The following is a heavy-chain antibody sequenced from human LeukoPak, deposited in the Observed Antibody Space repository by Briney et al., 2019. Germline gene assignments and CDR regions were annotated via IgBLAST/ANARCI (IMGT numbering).Heavy chain of an antibody. CDR1: GFTFSSYG. Sequence: PGGSLRLSCAASGFTFSSYGMHWVRQAPGKGLEWVAVIWYDGSNKHYADSVKGRFTISRDNSKNTLYLQMNSLKTEDTAVYYCARHTRKGAYCSSSICYQGLDVWGQGTTVTVSS. J-gene: IGHJ6*02. V-gene: IGHV3-33*01. CDR2: IWYDGSNK. CDR3: ARHTRKGAYCSSSICYQGLDV. D-gene: IGHD2-2*01.